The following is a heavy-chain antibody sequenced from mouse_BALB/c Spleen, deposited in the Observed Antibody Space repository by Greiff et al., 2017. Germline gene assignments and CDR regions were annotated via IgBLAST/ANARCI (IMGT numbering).Heavy chain of an antibody. CDR3: ASPLYYDYAAWFAY. CDR1: GFTFSSFG. V-gene: IGHV5-17*02. J-gene: IGHJ3*01. D-gene: IGHD2-4*01. Sequence: EVHLVESGGGLVQPGGSRKLSCAASGFTFSSFGMHWVRQAPEKGLEWVAYISSGSSTIYYADTVKGRFTISRDNPKNTLFLQMTSLRSEDTAMYYCASPLYYDYAAWFAYWGQGTLVTVSA. CDR2: ISSGSSTI.